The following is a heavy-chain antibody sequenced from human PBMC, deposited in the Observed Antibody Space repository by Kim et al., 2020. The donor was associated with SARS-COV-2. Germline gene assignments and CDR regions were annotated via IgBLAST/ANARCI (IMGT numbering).Heavy chain of an antibody. V-gene: IGHV3-13*01. CDR1: GFTFSSYD. Sequence: GGSLRLSCAASGFTFSSYDMHWVRQATGKGLEWVSAIGTAGDTYYPGSVKGRFTISRENAKNSLYLQMNSLRAGDTAVYYCAREGWLQGHDAFDIWGQGTMVTVSS. CDR3: AREGWLQGHDAFDI. CDR2: IGTAGDT. D-gene: IGHD5-12*01. J-gene: IGHJ3*02.